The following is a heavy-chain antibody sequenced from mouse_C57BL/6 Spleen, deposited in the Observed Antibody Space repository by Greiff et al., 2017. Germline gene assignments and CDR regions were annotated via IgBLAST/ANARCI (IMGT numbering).Heavy chain of an antibody. J-gene: IGHJ4*01. CDR1: GYAFSSSW. V-gene: IGHV1-82*01. CDR2: IYPGDGDT. CDR3: ARSIYYYGSSYDYAMDY. Sequence: QVQLQQSGPELVKPGASVKISCKASGYAFSSSWMNWVKQRPGKGLEWIGRIYPGDGDTNYTGKFKGKATLTADKSSSTAYMQLSSLTSEDSTVYFCARSIYYYGSSYDYAMDYWGQGTSVTVSS. D-gene: IGHD1-1*01.